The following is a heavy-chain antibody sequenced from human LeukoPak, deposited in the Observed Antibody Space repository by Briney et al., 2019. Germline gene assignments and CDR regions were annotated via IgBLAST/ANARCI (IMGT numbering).Heavy chain of an antibody. V-gene: IGHV4-34*01. J-gene: IGHJ4*02. D-gene: IGHD5-18*01. Sequence: SETLSLTCAVYGGSFSGYYWSWIRQPPGKGLEWIGEINHSGSTNYNPSLKSRVTISVDTSKNQFSLKLGSVTAADTAVYYCARKQRSSPFDYWGQGTLVTVSS. CDR3: ARKQRSSPFDY. CDR2: INHSGST. CDR1: GGSFSGYY.